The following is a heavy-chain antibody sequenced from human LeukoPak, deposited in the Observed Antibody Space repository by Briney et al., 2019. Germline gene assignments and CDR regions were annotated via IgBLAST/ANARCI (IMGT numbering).Heavy chain of an antibody. CDR3: GRDSWASDYYYYYMDV. J-gene: IGHJ6*03. CDR2: IYSGGST. Sequence: GGSLRLSCAASGFTVSSNYMSWVRQAPGKGLEWVSVIYSGGSTYYADSVKGRFTISRDNSKNTLYLQMNSLRAEDTAVYYCGRDSWASDYYYYYMDVWGKGTTVTVSS. D-gene: IGHD1-26*01. CDR1: GFTVSSNY. V-gene: IGHV3-53*01.